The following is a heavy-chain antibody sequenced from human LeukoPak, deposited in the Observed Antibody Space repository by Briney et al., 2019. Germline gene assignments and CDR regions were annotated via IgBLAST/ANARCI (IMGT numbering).Heavy chain of an antibody. V-gene: IGHV3-23*01. D-gene: IGHD2-15*01. CDR1: GFTFTIYT. J-gene: IGHJ4*02. CDR3: ARRECGSGNSCYSGY. CDR2: ISGGGGST. Sequence: GGSLRLSCAASGFTFTIYTMNWVRQAPGEGLEWVSTISGGGGSTYYADSVKGRFTISRDNSKNTLYLQMNNLRAEDTALYYRARRECGSGNSCYSGYWGQGTLATVSS.